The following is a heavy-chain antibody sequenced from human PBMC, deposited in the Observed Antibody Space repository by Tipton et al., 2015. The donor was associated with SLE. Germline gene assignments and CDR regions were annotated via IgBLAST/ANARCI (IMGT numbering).Heavy chain of an antibody. J-gene: IGHJ5*02. Sequence: TLSLTCTVSGGSISSGSYYWSWIRQPAGKGLERIGRIYTSGNTIYNPSLKSRVTISVDTSKNQFSLKLSSVTAADTSGYYCAREGQLVLNWFDPWGHGTLVTVST. CDR3: AREGQLVLNWFDP. CDR2: IYTSGNT. V-gene: IGHV4-61*02. CDR1: GGSISSGSYY. D-gene: IGHD6-13*01.